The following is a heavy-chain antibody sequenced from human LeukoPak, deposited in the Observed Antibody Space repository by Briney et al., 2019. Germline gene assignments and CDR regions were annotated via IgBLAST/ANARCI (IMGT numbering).Heavy chain of an antibody. V-gene: IGHV4-30-4*08. J-gene: IGHJ4*02. CDR2: IYYSGST. D-gene: IGHD4-11*01. Sequence: SSQTLSLTCTVSGGSISSGDYYWSWIRQPPGKGLEWIGYIYYSGSTYYNPSLKSRVTISVDTSKNQFSLKLSSVTAADTAVYYCAGDQKLLPFDYWGQGTLVTVSS. CDR3: AGDQKLLPFDY. CDR1: GGSISSGDYY.